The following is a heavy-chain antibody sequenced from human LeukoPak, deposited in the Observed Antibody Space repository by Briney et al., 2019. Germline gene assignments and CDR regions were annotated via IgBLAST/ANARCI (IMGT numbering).Heavy chain of an antibody. CDR3: ARNLHVDTAMETYYYYYMDV. CDR2: IIPIFGTA. V-gene: IGHV1-69*05. D-gene: IGHD5-18*01. Sequence: ASVKVSCKASGGTFSSYAISWVRQAPGQGLEWMGGIIPIFGTANYAQKFQGRVTITTDESTSTAYMELSSLRSEDTAVYYCARNLHVDTAMETYYYYYMDVWGKGITVTVSS. J-gene: IGHJ6*03. CDR1: GGTFSSYA.